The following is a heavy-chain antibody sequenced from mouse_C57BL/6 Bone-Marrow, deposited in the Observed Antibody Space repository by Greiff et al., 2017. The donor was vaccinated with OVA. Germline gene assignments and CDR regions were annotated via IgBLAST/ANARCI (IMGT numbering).Heavy chain of an antibody. Sequence: VQLQQSGPELVKPGASVKIPCKASGYTFTDYNMDWVKQSHGKSLEWIGDINPNNGGTIYNQKFKGKATLTVDKSSSTAYMELRSLTSEDTAVYYCARSALAYPWYFDVWGTGTTVAVSS. V-gene: IGHV1-18*01. CDR1: GYTFTDYN. D-gene: IGHD6-5*01. J-gene: IGHJ1*03. CDR2: INPNNGGT. CDR3: ARSALAYPWYFDV.